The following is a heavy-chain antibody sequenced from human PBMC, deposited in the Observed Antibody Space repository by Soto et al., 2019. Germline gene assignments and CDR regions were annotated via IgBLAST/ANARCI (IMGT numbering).Heavy chain of an antibody. Sequence: EVQLVQSGAEVKKPGESLKISCEGSGYTFANYWIAWVRQMPGKGLEWMGIIFPGDSDTRYSPSFQGQVTISADKSIRTAYLQWSSLKASDTAMYYCARTDYGGHSGYSYGMDVWGQGTTVTVSS. CDR1: GYTFANYW. CDR3: ARTDYGGHSGYSYGMDV. D-gene: IGHD4-17*01. CDR2: IFPGDSDT. J-gene: IGHJ6*02. V-gene: IGHV5-51*01.